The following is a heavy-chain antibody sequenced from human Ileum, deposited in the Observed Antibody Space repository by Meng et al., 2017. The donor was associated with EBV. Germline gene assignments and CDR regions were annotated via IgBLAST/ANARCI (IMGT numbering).Heavy chain of an antibody. J-gene: IGHJ4*02. CDR3: VRGGTYYLSY. D-gene: IGHD1-26*01. CDR2: MYPTGPT. V-gene: IGHV4-4*02. Sequence: VPLVALGPGLVKPWETLSLSCAISGGTIGSDYWCSWVRQSPEKGRGLIGEMYPTGPTYYNPSLKGRVSISIDKSKNQLSMKLNSVTAADTAVYYCVRGGTYYLSYWGQGSLVTVSS. CDR1: GGTIGSDYW.